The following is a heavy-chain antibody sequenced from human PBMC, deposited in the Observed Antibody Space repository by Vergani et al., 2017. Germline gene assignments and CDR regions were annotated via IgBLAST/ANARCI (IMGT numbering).Heavy chain of an antibody. CDR2: INPNSGDT. CDR1: GYTFTGYY. V-gene: IGHV1-2*02. Sequence: QVQLVQSGAEVKKPGASVKVSCKASGYTFTGYYMHWVRQAPGQGLEWMGWINPNSGDTNYAQKFQGRVTMTRDTSISTAYMELSRLRSDDTAVYYCAKDHSYCGNSPRLDYWGQGTLVTVSS. D-gene: IGHD4-23*01. J-gene: IGHJ4*02. CDR3: AKDHSYCGNSPRLDY.